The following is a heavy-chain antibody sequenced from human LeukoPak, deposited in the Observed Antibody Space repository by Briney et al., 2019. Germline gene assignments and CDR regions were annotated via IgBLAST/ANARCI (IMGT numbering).Heavy chain of an antibody. V-gene: IGHV4-38-2*02. CDR1: GYSISSGYY. D-gene: IGHD1-26*01. J-gene: IGHJ3*02. CDR2: IYHSGST. CDR3: ARTHAGGIFDI. Sequence: PSETLSLTCTVSGYSISSGYYWGWIRQPPGKGLEWIGSIYHSGSTYYNPSLKSRVTISVDTSKNQFSLKLSSVTAADTAVYYCARTHAGGIFDIWGQGTMVTVSS.